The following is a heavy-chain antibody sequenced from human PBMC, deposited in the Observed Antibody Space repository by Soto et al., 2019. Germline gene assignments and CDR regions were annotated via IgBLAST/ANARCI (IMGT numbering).Heavy chain of an antibody. CDR3: ARGHGMDV. Sequence: GGSLRLSCAVSGFTFRTFGMNWVRQAPGKGLEWVSFISGSGSNIYYADSVKGRFTISRDNARNSLFLQMNSLRAEDTAVFYCARGHGMDVWGQGTTVTVSS. CDR1: GFTFRTFG. CDR2: ISGSGSNI. J-gene: IGHJ6*02. V-gene: IGHV3-21*01.